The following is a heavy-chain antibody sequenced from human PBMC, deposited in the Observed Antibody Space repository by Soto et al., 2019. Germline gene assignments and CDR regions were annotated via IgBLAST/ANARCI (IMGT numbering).Heavy chain of an antibody. Sequence: QMQLVQSGPEVKKPGTSVKVSCKASGFTFTSSAVQWVRQARGQRLEWIGWIVVGSGNTNYAQKFQERVTITRDMSTSTAYMELSSLRSADTAVYYCAALEYDFWSGYPSGMDVWGQGTTVTVSS. V-gene: IGHV1-58*01. CDR3: AALEYDFWSGYPSGMDV. J-gene: IGHJ6*02. D-gene: IGHD3-3*01. CDR2: IVVGSGNT. CDR1: GFTFTSSA.